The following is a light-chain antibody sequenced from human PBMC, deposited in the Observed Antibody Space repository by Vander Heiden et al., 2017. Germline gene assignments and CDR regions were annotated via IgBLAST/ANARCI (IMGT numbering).Light chain of an antibody. J-gene: IGKJ4*01. Sequence: DIQMTPSPSTLSASVGDRVTITCRASQSISSWLAWYQQKPGKAPKRLIYDASSLESGVPSRFSGSGSGTEFTLTISSLQPDDFATYYCQQYNSYAFLTFGGGTKVEIK. CDR2: DAS. CDR1: QSISSW. V-gene: IGKV1-5*01. CDR3: QQYNSYAFLT.